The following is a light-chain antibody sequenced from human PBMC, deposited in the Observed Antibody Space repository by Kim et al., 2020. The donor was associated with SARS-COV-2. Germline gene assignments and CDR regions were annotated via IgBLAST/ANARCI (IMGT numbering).Light chain of an antibody. CDR3: QQRSSWLFT. J-gene: IGKJ3*01. Sequence: LPPGESATLACRASQSISSYLACYQQKPGPAPRLLIADASNRATGIPARFSGSGSGTDFTLTISSLEPEDFAVYYCQQRSSWLFTFGPGTKVDIK. CDR2: DAS. V-gene: IGKV3-11*01. CDR1: QSISSY.